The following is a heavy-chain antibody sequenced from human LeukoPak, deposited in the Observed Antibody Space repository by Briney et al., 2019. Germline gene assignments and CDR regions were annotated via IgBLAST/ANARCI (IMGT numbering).Heavy chain of an antibody. J-gene: IGHJ3*01. V-gene: IGHV4-4*07. CDR3: ARAAAGTPDDAFDV. CDR2: INTSRNT. Sequence: SETLSLTCTVSGGSISSYYWSWIRQPAGKGLEWIGRINTSRNTDFNPSLKSRVTMSVDTSKKQFSVKLTSVTAADTAVYYCARAAAGTPDDAFDVWGRGSMVIVSS. D-gene: IGHD6-13*01. CDR1: GGSISSYY.